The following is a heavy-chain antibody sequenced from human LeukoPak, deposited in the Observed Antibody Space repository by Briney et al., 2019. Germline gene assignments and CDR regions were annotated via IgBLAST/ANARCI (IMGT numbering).Heavy chain of an antibody. CDR2: IYYSGST. Sequence: SETLSLTCTVSGGSISSGDYYWSWIRQPPGKGLEWIGYIYYSGSTYYNPSLKSRVTTSVDTSKNQFSLKLSSVTAADTAVYYCARGLRITIFPGVSVRWFDPWGQGTLVTVSS. V-gene: IGHV4-30-4*08. CDR3: ARGLRITIFPGVSVRWFDP. J-gene: IGHJ5*02. D-gene: IGHD3-3*01. CDR1: GGSISSGDYY.